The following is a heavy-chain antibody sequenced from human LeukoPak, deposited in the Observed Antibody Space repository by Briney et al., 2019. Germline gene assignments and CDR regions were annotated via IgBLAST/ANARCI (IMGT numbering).Heavy chain of an antibody. J-gene: IGHJ6*02. CDR2: ISSSSSTI. D-gene: IGHD4-17*01. Sequence: GGSLRLSCAASGFTFSSYSMIWVRQAPGKGLEWVSYISSSSSTIYYADSVKGRFTISRDNAKNSLYLQMNSLRAEDTAVYYCARGWTTVTTRKSVWGQGTTVTVSS. CDR3: ARGWTTVTTRKSV. V-gene: IGHV3-48*04. CDR1: GFTFSSYS.